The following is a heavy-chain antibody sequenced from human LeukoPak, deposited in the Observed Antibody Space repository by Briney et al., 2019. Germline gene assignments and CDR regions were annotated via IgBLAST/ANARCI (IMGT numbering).Heavy chain of an antibody. J-gene: IGHJ5*02. V-gene: IGHV4-61*02. Sequence: SETLSLTCTASGGSISGVSYFWSWIRQPAGKGLEWIGRISASGSANFNPSLKSRVTMSVDTSENQFSLKLSSVTAADTAVYYCARYKLGWFDPWGQGTLVTVSS. CDR1: GGSISGVSYF. CDR2: ISASGSA. D-gene: IGHD1-1*01. CDR3: ARYKLGWFDP.